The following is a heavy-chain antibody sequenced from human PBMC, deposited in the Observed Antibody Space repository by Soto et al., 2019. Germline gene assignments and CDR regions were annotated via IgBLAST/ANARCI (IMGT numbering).Heavy chain of an antibody. CDR3: AHFNGYEEFEY. CDR2: IYWNDDK. V-gene: IGHV2-5*01. Sequence: QITLKESGPTLVKPTQTLTLTCTFSGFSLGTSGVGVGWIRQPPGKALEWLAVIYWNDDKRYSPSLKSRLTITKGTSDNQVVLTMTNVDPVDTASYYCAHFNGYEEFEYWGQGTLVTVSS. CDR1: GFSLGTSGVG. D-gene: IGHD5-12*01. J-gene: IGHJ4*02.